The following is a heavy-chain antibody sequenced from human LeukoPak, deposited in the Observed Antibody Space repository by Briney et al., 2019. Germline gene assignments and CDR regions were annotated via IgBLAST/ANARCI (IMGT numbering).Heavy chain of an antibody. Sequence: PGGSLRLSCAASGFTFSSYGMHWVRQAPGKGLEWVAVIWYDGSNKYYADSVKGRFTISRDNSKNTLYLQMNSLRAEDTAVYYCARDLIVVVVGLYGMDVWGQGTTVTASS. D-gene: IGHD2-15*01. CDR1: GFTFSSYG. V-gene: IGHV3-33*01. J-gene: IGHJ6*02. CDR3: ARDLIVVVVGLYGMDV. CDR2: IWYDGSNK.